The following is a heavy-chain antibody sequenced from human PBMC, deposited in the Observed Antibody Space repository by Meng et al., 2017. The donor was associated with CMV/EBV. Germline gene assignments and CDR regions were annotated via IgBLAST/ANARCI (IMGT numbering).Heavy chain of an antibody. D-gene: IGHD2-21*01. V-gene: IGHV1-69*04. Sequence: SVQVSCKGSGIPFRPHAINWVRLAPGHGLEWMGRIIPILGIANYAQKFQGRVTITADNSTSTAYMELSSLRSEDTAVYYCASLYCGGDCPIEFEGQFDYWGQGTLVTVSS. CDR1: GIPFRPHA. J-gene: IGHJ4*02. CDR2: IIPILGIA. CDR3: ASLYCGGDCPIEFEGQFDY.